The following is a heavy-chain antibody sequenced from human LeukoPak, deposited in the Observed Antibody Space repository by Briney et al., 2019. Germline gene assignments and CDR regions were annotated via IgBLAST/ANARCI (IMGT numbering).Heavy chain of an antibody. V-gene: IGHV3-21*01. Sequence: AGGSLRLSCAASGFTFSSYSMNWVRQAPGKGLEWVSSISSSSSYIYYADSVKGRFTISRDNAKNSLYLQMNSLRAEDTAVYYCAKDPRRYSRTGGYFDYWGQGTLVTVSS. CDR3: AKDPRRYSRTGGYFDY. J-gene: IGHJ4*02. D-gene: IGHD6-13*01. CDR2: ISSSSSYI. CDR1: GFTFSSYS.